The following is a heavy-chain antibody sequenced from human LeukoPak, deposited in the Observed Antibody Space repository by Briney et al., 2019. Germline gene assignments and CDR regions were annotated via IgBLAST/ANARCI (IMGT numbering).Heavy chain of an antibody. CDR1: GFTFSSYA. CDR2: ISGPAGSW. V-gene: IGHV3-23*01. Sequence: GGSLRLSCAASGFTFSSYAMSWVRQAPGKGLEWVSAISGPAGSWDYADSVKGRFTISRDNPKNTLFLQMNSLRAEDTAIYYCAKKVGLVSAPLYYFDVWGQGTLVTVSS. D-gene: IGHD5/OR15-5a*01. CDR3: AKKVGLVSAPLYYFDV. J-gene: IGHJ4*02.